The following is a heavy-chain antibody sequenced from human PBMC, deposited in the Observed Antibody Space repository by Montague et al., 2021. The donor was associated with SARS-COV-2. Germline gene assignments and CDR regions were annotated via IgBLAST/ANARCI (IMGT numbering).Heavy chain of an antibody. CDR3: AKGGGTYFHWYFDL. CDR1: GFAFSSYA. D-gene: IGHD1-26*01. CDR2: VSDGGGTT. J-gene: IGHJ2*01. V-gene: IGHV3-23*01. Sequence: SLRLSFAASGFAFSSYAMSWVRQAPGKGLEWVSLVSDGGGTTYYGDSVKGRFTASRDNSKNTVDLQLNSLRGEDTAVYYCAKGGGTYFHWYFDLWGRGTLVSVSS.